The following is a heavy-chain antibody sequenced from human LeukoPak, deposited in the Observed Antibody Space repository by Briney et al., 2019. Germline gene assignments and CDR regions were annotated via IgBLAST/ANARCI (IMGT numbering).Heavy chain of an antibody. CDR2: ISYDGSNK. CDR3: ARDRTPLIVVAHYFDY. V-gene: IGHV3-30*03. Sequence: PGGSLRLSCAASGFTLSNAWMNWVRQAPGKGLEWVAVISYDGSNKYYADSVKGRFTISRDNSKNTLYLQMNSLRAEDTAVYYCARDRTPLIVVAHYFDYWGQGTLVTVSS. D-gene: IGHD3-22*01. J-gene: IGHJ4*02. CDR1: GFTLSNAW.